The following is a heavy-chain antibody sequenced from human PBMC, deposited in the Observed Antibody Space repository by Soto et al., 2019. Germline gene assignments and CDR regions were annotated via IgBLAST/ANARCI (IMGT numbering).Heavy chain of an antibody. D-gene: IGHD3-10*01. CDR2: IIPIFGTA. J-gene: IGHJ4*02. CDR1: GGTFSSYA. CDR3: ARDRDDYGSGNYYNRIDF. V-gene: IGHV1-69*13. Sequence: SVKVSCKASGGTFSSYAISWVRQAPGQGLEWMGGIIPIFGTANYAQKFQGRVTITADESTSTAYMELSSLRSEDTAVYYCARDRDDYGSGNYYNRIDFWGQGTLVTVSS.